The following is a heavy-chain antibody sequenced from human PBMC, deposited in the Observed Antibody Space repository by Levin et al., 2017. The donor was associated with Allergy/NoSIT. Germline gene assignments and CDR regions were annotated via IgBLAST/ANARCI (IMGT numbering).Heavy chain of an antibody. CDR3: AREVSTALYGMDV. V-gene: IGHV4-61*08. J-gene: IGHJ6*02. CDR1: CGSVYSAGYY. CDR2: IYYSGST. Sequence: SQTLSLPCAVSCGSVYSAGYYWTWIRQPPGKGLEWIGFIYYSGSTNYNPSLKGRVTISVDMSKNQFSLKLTSVTAADTAEYYCAREVSTALYGMDVWGQGTTVTVSS. D-gene: IGHD4-11*01.